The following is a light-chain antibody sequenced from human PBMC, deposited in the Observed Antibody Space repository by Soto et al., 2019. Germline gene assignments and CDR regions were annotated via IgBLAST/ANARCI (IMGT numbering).Light chain of an antibody. CDR3: QQYKNGPHT. CDR1: QSVDIN. J-gene: IGKJ1*01. CDR2: GAS. V-gene: IGKV3-15*01. Sequence: IVLAQSPATLSVSPGERVTLSCRASQSVDINLAWYQQKPGQAPRLVIYGASTMATDMPGTFSGSGSGTEFTLTISSLQSEDFGVYYCQQYKNGPHTFGQGTKVDIK.